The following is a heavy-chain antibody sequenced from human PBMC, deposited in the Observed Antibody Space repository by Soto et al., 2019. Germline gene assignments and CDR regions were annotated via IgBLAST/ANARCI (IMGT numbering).Heavy chain of an antibody. CDR1: GFTFSSYG. J-gene: IGHJ4*02. D-gene: IGHD6-6*01. Sequence: QVQLVESGGGVVQPGRSLRLSCAASGFTFSSYGMHWVRQAPGKGLEWVAVISYDGSNKYYADSVKGRFTISRDNSKNTLYLQMNSLRAEDTAVYYCATAYSSSSRVLDYWGQGTLVTVSS. V-gene: IGHV3-30*03. CDR2: ISYDGSNK. CDR3: ATAYSSSSRVLDY.